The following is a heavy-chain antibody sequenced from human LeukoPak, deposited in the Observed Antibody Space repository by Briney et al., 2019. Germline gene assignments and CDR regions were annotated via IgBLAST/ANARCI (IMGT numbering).Heavy chain of an antibody. Sequence: SETLSLTCTVSGGSISSSSYCWGWIRQPPGKGLEWIGSIYYSGRTYYNPSLKSRVTISVDTSKNQLSLKLSSVTAADTAVYYCARSFSGYDYYFDYWGQGTLVTVSS. J-gene: IGHJ4*02. CDR3: ARSFSGYDYYFDY. CDR1: GGSISSSSYC. D-gene: IGHD5-12*01. V-gene: IGHV4-39*07. CDR2: IYYSGRT.